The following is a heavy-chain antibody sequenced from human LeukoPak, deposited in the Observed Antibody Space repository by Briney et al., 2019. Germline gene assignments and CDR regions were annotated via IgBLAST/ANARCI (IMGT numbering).Heavy chain of an antibody. CDR2: IIPIFGTA. Sequence: ASVKVSCKASGGTFSSYAISWVRQAPGQGLEWMGGIIPIFGTANYAQKFQGRVTITADESTSTAYMELSSLRSEDTAVYYCARVGSHPPLGVIVTGWDVWGQGTTVTVSS. D-gene: IGHD3-16*02. V-gene: IGHV1-69*13. CDR3: ARVGSHPPLGVIVTGWDV. CDR1: GGTFSSYA. J-gene: IGHJ6*02.